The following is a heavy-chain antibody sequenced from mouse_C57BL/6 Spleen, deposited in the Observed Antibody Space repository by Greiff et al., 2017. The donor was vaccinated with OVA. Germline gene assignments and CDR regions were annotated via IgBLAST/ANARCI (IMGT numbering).Heavy chain of an antibody. Sequence: VKLQQPGAELVKPGASVKLSCKASGYTFTSYWMHWVKQRPGRGLEWIGRIDPNSGGTKYNEKFKSKATLTVDKPSSTAYMQLSSLTSEDSAVYYCARGGIYYDYDGAWFAYWGQGTLVTVSA. CDR3: ARGGIYYDYDGAWFAY. J-gene: IGHJ3*01. CDR1: GYTFTSYW. D-gene: IGHD2-4*01. V-gene: IGHV1-72*01. CDR2: IDPNSGGT.